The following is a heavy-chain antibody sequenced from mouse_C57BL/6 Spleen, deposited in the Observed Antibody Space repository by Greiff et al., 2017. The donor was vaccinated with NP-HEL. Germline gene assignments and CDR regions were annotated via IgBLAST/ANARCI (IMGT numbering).Heavy chain of an antibody. D-gene: IGHD2-4*01. J-gene: IGHJ3*01. Sequence: EVKLVESGGGLVKPGGSLKLSCAASGFTFSDYGMHWVRQAPEKGLEWVAYISSGSSTIYYADTVKGRFTISRDNAKNTLFLQMTSLRSEDTAMYYCATRYYDYEGFAYWGQGTLVTVSA. CDR1: GFTFSDYG. V-gene: IGHV5-17*01. CDR2: ISSGSSTI. CDR3: ATRYYDYEGFAY.